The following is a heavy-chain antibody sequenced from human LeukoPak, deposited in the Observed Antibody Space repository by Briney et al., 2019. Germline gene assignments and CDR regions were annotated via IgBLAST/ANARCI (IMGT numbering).Heavy chain of an antibody. CDR3: ARGRTWMQLWFPYYYHMDV. CDR2: INHSGST. Sequence: SETLSLTCAVYGGSFSGYYWSWIRQPPGKGLEWIGEINHSGSTNYNPSLKSRVTISVDTSKNQFSLKLSSVTAADTAVYYCARGRTWMQLWFPYYYHMDVWGKGTTVTVSS. CDR1: GGSFSGYY. V-gene: IGHV4-34*01. J-gene: IGHJ6*03. D-gene: IGHD5-18*01.